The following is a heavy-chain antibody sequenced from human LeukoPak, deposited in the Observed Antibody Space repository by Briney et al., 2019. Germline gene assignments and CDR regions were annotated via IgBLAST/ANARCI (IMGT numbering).Heavy chain of an antibody. CDR1: GYTXTSYG. CDR2: ISTDNGNT. D-gene: IGHD5-12*01. CDR3: VRDLVGYSYYDYFY. Sequence: GASVRVSCKASGYTXTSYGISWVRQAPGQGLEWMGWISTDNGNTNYAQKVQGRVTMTTDTSTSTAYMELRSLRSDDTAVYYCVRDLVGYSYYDYFYWGQGTLVTVSS. V-gene: IGHV1-18*01. J-gene: IGHJ4*02.